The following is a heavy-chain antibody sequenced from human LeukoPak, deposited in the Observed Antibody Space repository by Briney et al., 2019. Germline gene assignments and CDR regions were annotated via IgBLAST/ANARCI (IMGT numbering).Heavy chain of an antibody. J-gene: IGHJ4*02. V-gene: IGHV3-11*01. CDR3: ARVPTTVTYTDY. CDR2: ISTTGSTK. Sequence: GGSLRLSCAASGFTFSDYYMSWIRQAPGKGLEWVSYISTTGSTKYYADSVKGRFTISRDNAKNSLYLQTDSLRAEDTAVYYCARVPTTVTYTDYWGQGTLVTVSS. CDR1: GFTFSDYY. D-gene: IGHD4-17*01.